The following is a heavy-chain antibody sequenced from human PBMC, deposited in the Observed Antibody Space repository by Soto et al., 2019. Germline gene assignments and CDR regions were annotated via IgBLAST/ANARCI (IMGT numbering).Heavy chain of an antibody. CDR3: ARELGYCSGGNCYMEGAFDI. D-gene: IGHD2-15*01. Sequence: AGGSLRLSCAASGSTFSSYAMSWVRQAPGKGLEWVSVISGSGDSTYYADSVKGRFTISRDNSKNTLYLQMNSLRAEDTAVYYCARELGYCSGGNCYMEGAFDIWGQGTMVTV. CDR1: GSTFSSYA. CDR2: ISGSGDST. V-gene: IGHV3-23*01. J-gene: IGHJ3*02.